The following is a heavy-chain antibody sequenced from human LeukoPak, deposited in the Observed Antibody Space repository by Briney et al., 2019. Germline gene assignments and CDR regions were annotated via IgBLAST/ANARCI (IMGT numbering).Heavy chain of an antibody. V-gene: IGHV4-34*01. D-gene: IGHD3-22*01. Sequence: SETLSLTCAVYGGSLTGYYWSWIRQPPGKGLEWIGEINHSGSTNYNPSLKSRVTISVDTSRNQFSLKLSSVTAADTAVYYCSRVRLYYDSSGYYPDAFDIWGQGTMVTVSS. CDR3: SRVRLYYDSSGYYPDAFDI. J-gene: IGHJ3*02. CDR2: INHSGST. CDR1: GGSLTGYY.